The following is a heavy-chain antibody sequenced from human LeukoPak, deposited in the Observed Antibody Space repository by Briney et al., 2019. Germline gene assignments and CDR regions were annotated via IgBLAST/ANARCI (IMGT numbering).Heavy chain of an antibody. CDR3: ASWGATHHYFDS. CDR2: IYQSGST. Sequence: SETLSLTCTVSGYSISSGYYWGWIRQPPGRGLEWIGSIYQSGSTYYNPSLKSRVTISVDTSKNQFSLKLSSVTAADTAVYYCASWGATHHYFDSWGRGTLVTVSS. D-gene: IGHD1-26*01. J-gene: IGHJ4*02. CDR1: GYSISSGYY. V-gene: IGHV4-38-2*02.